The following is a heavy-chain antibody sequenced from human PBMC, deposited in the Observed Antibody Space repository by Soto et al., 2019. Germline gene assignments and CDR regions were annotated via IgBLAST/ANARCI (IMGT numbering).Heavy chain of an antibody. Sequence: LSLTCSVSGDFISNTTYYWRWVRQAPGKGLEWVGSIYHSGSTYYNPSLKSRVTISVDRSKNQFSLKLSSVTAADTAVYYCARSGRGEIDYWGQGTLVTVSS. CDR2: IYHSGST. J-gene: IGHJ4*02. CDR3: ARSGRGEIDY. CDR1: GDFISNTTYY. D-gene: IGHD3-10*01. V-gene: IGHV4-39*07.